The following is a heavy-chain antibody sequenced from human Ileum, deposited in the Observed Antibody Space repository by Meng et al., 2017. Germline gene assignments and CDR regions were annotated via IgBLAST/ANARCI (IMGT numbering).Heavy chain of an antibody. CDR1: GFTFRNYA. D-gene: IGHD3-10*01. J-gene: IGHJ4*02. CDR3: VKESFEYYSGLGSYDY. V-gene: IGHV3-30*18. Sequence: QVQLMESGGGVVQPGKSLTLSCVGSGFTFRNYAIPWVRQAPGKGLEWVALISYDGSVAYYSGSVKGRLTVSRDKSKDTVYLQMNTLKTEDTAVYYCVKESFEYYSGLGSYDYWGQGTLVTVSS. CDR2: ISYDGSVA.